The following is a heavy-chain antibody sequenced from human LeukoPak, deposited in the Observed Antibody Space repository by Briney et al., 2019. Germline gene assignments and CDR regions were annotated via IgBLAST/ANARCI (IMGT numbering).Heavy chain of an antibody. CDR1: GGSISSNSYS. CDR2: VYYSGST. D-gene: IGHD3-9*01. V-gene: IGHV4-39*07. J-gene: IGHJ6*03. Sequence: PSETLSLTCTVSGGSISSNSYSWGWIRQPPGKGLEWIGTVYYSGSTNYNPSLKSRVTISVDTSKNQFSLKLSSVTAADTAVYYCARGARYYDILTGYYSGYYMDVWGKGTTVTVSS. CDR3: ARGARYYDILTGYYSGYYMDV.